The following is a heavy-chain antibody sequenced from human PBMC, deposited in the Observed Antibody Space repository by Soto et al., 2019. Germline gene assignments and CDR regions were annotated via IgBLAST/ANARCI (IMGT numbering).Heavy chain of an antibody. J-gene: IGHJ5*02. V-gene: IGHV1-69*01. Sequence: QVQLVQSGAEVKKPGSSVKVSCKASGGTFSSYAISWVRQAPGQGIEWMGGIIPIFGTANYAQKIQGRVTITADESTSTAYMELSSLRSEDTSVYYCARDTGRLNSYGSGSYVNNWFAPWGQGTLVTVSS. CDR1: GGTFSSYA. CDR3: ARDTGRLNSYGSGSYVNNWFAP. CDR2: IIPIFGTA. D-gene: IGHD3-10*01.